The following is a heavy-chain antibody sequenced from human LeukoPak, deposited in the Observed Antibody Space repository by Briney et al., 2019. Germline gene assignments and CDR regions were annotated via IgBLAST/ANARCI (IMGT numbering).Heavy chain of an antibody. J-gene: IGHJ6*03. Sequence: SETLSLTCTVSGGSISSYYWSWIRQPAGKGLEWIGYIYYSGSTNYNPSLKSRVTISVDTSKNQFSLKLSSVTAADTAVYYCARVGPALRYFDWLSVEEYYMDVWGKGTTVTISS. V-gene: IGHV4-59*01. CDR1: GGSISSYY. D-gene: IGHD3-9*01. CDR3: ARVGPALRYFDWLSVEEYYMDV. CDR2: IYYSGST.